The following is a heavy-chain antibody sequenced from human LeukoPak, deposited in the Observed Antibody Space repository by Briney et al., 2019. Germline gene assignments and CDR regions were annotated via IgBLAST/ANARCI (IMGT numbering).Heavy chain of an antibody. D-gene: IGHD1-26*01. CDR2: IVVGSGNT. Sequence: SVKVSCKASGFTFTSSAVQWVRQARGQRLEWIGWIVVGSGNTNYAQKFQERVTITRDMSTSTAYMELSSLRSEDTAVYYCAAVDVVGATRGAFDIWGQGTMVTVSS. J-gene: IGHJ3*02. CDR3: AAVDVVGATRGAFDI. V-gene: IGHV1-58*01. CDR1: GFTFTSSA.